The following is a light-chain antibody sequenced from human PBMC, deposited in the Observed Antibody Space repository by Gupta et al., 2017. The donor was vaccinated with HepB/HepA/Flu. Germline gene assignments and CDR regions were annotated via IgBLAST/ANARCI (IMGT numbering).Light chain of an antibody. CDR1: QSVSSSY. CDR3: QRYGSSRT. J-gene: IGKJ1*01. CDR2: GAY. Sequence: ELVLTHSPGTMSLSPGERATLSCRASQSVSSSYLAWYQQKRRQATRLLIYGAYSRATGIPDRFGSSGSATDFPLTISILEHEDVTEYYWQRYGSSRTFGEGTKVEIK. V-gene: IGKV3-20*01.